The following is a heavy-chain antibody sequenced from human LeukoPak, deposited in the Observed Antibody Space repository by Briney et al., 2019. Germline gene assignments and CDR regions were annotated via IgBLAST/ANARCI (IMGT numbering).Heavy chain of an antibody. D-gene: IGHD1-26*01. V-gene: IGHV3-23*01. CDR1: GLTFSSYA. CDR2: FSGSGGGT. Sequence: SGGSLRLSCAASGLTFSSYAMSWVRQAPGKGLEWVSVFSGSGGGTNYADSVKGRFTISRDNAKNSLCQQMNSLRAEDTAVYYCASKLWEPLDFWGQGTLVTVSS. CDR3: ASKLWEPLDF. J-gene: IGHJ4*02.